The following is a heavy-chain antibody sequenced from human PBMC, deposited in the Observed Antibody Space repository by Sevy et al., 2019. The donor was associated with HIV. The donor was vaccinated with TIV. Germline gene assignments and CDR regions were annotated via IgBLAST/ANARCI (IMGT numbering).Heavy chain of an antibody. D-gene: IGHD3-10*01. CDR3: ARDRLLWFGELLGKDAFDI. V-gene: IGHV1-18*01. Sequence: ASVKVSCKASGYTFTSYGISWVRQAPGQGLEWMGWISAYNGNTKYAQKLQGRVTMTTDTSTSTAYMELRSLRSDDTAVYYCARDRLLWFGELLGKDAFDIWGQGTMVTVSS. CDR2: ISAYNGNT. CDR1: GYTFTSYG. J-gene: IGHJ3*02.